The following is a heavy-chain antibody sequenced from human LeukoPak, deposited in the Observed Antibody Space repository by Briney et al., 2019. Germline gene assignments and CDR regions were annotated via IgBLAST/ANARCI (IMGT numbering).Heavy chain of an antibody. D-gene: IGHD3/OR15-3a*01. CDR2: MNPNGINT. CDR3: ARGRMSFV. V-gene: IGHV1-8*01. CDR1: GYTFTTYD. J-gene: IGHJ1*01. Sequence: ASVKVSCKASGYTFTTYDINWVRQAPGRGLEWMGWMNPNGINTGSAQKFQGRITMTMNASITTAYMELSSLRSEDTAVYYCARGRMSFVWGQGTLVTVSS.